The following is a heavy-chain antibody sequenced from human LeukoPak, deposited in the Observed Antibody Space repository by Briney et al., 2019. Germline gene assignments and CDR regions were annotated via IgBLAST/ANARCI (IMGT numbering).Heavy chain of an antibody. D-gene: IGHD4-17*01. CDR1: GDSLSDNY. J-gene: IGHJ6*04. CDR3: ARHVYGKGMYV. Sequence: SETLSLTCTVSGDSLSDNYWGWIRQPPGKGLECVGYISSSGTAYNPSLKSRLTISKDTSKSQFSLTPSSVTAADTAVYYCARHVYGKGMYVWGKGTTVTVSS. V-gene: IGHV4-59*08. CDR2: ISSSGT.